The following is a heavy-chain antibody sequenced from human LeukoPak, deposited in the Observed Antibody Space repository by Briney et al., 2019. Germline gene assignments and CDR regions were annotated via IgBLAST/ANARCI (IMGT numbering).Heavy chain of an antibody. V-gene: IGHV3-23*01. CDR2: ISGSGGST. J-gene: IGHJ3*02. CDR3: TKDGGSGWPSFGADAFDI. D-gene: IGHD6-19*01. Sequence: GGSLRLSCAASGFTFNNYAMNWVRQAPGKGLEWVSAISGSGGSTYYANSVKGRFTISRDNSKNTLYLQVNSLRAEDTAVYYCTKDGGSGWPSFGADAFDIWGQGTMVTVSS. CDR1: GFTFNNYA.